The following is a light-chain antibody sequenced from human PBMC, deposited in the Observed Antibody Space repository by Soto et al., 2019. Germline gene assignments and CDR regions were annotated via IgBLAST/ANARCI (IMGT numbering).Light chain of an antibody. J-gene: IGKJ1*01. CDR1: QSVSSN. CDR2: GAS. Sequence: IVLTQSPATLSVSPGERASLSCRASQSVSSNLARYQHKPGQAPRLLIYGASTRATGIPARFSGSGSGTEFTLTISSLQSEDFAVYYCQQYNNWPRTFGQGTKVDI. V-gene: IGKV3-15*01. CDR3: QQYNNWPRT.